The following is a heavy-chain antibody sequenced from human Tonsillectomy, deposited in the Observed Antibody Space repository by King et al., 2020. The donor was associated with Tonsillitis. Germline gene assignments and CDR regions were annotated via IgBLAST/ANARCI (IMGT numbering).Heavy chain of an antibody. V-gene: IGHV3-23*04. CDR3: AKDHYIGSYQYDFDY. J-gene: IGHJ4*02. Sequence: VQLVESGGGLVQPGGSLRLSCVASAFTFSTCGMGWVRQAPGKGLEWVSVISGSGDITSYADSVKGRFTISRDNSKNTLYLQMNSLRAEDTAVYYCAKDHYIGSYQYDFDYWGQGTLVTVSS. CDR1: AFTFSTCG. CDR2: ISGSGDIT. D-gene: IGHD1-26*01.